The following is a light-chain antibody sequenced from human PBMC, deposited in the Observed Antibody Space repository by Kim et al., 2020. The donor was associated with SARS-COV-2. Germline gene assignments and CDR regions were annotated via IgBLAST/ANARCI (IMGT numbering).Light chain of an antibody. V-gene: IGLV1-40*01. CDR3: QSYDSSLSEYV. CDR1: RSNIGAGYD. Sequence: RVNISCTGRRSNIGAGYDVHWYQQLPGTAPKLLIYGNSNRPSGVPDRFSGSKSGTSASLAITGLQAEDEADYYCQSYDSSLSEYVFGTGTKVTVL. CDR2: GNS. J-gene: IGLJ1*01.